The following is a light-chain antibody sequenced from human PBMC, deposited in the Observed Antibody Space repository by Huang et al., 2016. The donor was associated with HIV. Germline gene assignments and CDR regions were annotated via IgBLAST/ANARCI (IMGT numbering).Light chain of an antibody. J-gene: IGKJ2*01. CDR1: QGISSW. Sequence: DIQMTQSPSSVSASVGDRVTITCRASQGISSWLDWYQQKPGKAPKLLIYAASSLQRGVPSRFSGSGSGTDFTLTISSLQPEDFATYYCQQANTFPYTFGQGTKLKIK. CDR2: AAS. V-gene: IGKV1-12*01. CDR3: QQANTFPYT.